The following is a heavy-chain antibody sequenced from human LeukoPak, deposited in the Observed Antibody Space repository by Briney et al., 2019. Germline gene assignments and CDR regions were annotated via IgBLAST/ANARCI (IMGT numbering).Heavy chain of an antibody. J-gene: IGHJ4*02. CDR3: AKSHEPYYYDSSGYYDDY. CDR1: GFRFSGYG. D-gene: IGHD3-22*01. V-gene: IGHV3-23*01. Sequence: GGSLRLSCAASGFRFSGYGMSWVRQAPGKGLEWVSSISAGSGNTDYADSVKGRFTISRDDSKNTLYPQMKSLRAEDTAVYYCAKSHEPYYYDSSGYYDDYWGQGTLVTVSS. CDR2: ISAGSGNT.